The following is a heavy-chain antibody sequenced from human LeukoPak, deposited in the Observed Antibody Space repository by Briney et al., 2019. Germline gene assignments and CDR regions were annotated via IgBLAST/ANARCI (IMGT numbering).Heavy chain of an antibody. J-gene: IGHJ3*02. V-gene: IGHV3-23*01. D-gene: IGHD2-8*01. CDR1: GFSISIYA. CDR3: AKDPNGDYIGAFDN. CDR2: ITSSGGTT. Sequence: GGSLRLSCAASGFSISIYAMTWVRQVPGKGLEWFSAITSSGGTTKYADSVKGRFTISRDNSKNTLYLQMNSLRAEDTAIYYCAKDPNGDYIGAFDNWGQGTMVTVSS.